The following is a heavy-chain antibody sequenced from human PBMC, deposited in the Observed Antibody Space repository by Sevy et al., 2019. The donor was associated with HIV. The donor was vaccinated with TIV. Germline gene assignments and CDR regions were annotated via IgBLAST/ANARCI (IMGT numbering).Heavy chain of an antibody. V-gene: IGHV3-30-3*01. D-gene: IGHD6-19*01. Sequence: GGSLRLSCAASGFTFSSYGMHWVRQAPGKGLEWVAVISYDGSNKYYADSVKGRFTISRDNSKNTLYLQMNSLRAEDTAVYYCARGKGIAVASEGYFDYWGQGTLVTVSS. J-gene: IGHJ4*02. CDR3: ARGKGIAVASEGYFDY. CDR2: ISYDGSNK. CDR1: GFTFSSYG.